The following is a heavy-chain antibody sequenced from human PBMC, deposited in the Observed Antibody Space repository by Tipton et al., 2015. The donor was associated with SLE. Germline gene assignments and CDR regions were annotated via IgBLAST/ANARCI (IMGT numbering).Heavy chain of an antibody. CDR3: ARDSLDFGVVNVRYFDY. D-gene: IGHD3-3*01. J-gene: IGHJ4*02. V-gene: IGHV4-61*09. CDR1: GGSIISGSNY. Sequence: TLSLTCTVSGGSIISGSNYWNWIRQSAGKGLEWIGHIYFIGSTNYNPSLKSRATISLDTSKNQFSLQLSSVTAADTAVYYCARDSLDFGVVNVRYFDYWGKGTLITVSS. CDR2: IYFIGST.